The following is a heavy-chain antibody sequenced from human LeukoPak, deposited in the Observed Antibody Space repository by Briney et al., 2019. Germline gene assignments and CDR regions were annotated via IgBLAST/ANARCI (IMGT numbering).Heavy chain of an antibody. V-gene: IGHV3-48*03. Sequence: YYADSVKGRFTISRDNAKNSLYLQMNSLRAEDTAVYYCARGGGRYYYDSSPDYWGQGTLVIVSS. D-gene: IGHD3-22*01. J-gene: IGHJ4*02. CDR3: ARGGGRYYYDSSPDY.